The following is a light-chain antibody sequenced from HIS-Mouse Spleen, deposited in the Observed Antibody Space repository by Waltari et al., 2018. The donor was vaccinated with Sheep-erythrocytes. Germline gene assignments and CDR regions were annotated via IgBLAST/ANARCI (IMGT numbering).Light chain of an antibody. J-gene: IGLJ3*02. Sequence: QSALTQPASVSGSPGQSITISCTGTSSDVWSYNLVSWYQQHPGKAPKLMIYEGSKRPSGVSNRFSDSKSGNTASLTISGLQAEDEADYYCCSYAGSSTPWVFGGGTKLTVL. CDR2: EGS. V-gene: IGLV2-23*01. CDR3: CSYAGSSTPWV. CDR1: SSDVWSYNL.